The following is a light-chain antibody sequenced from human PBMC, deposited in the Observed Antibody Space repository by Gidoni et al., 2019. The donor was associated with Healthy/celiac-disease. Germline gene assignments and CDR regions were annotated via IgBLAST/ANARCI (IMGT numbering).Light chain of an antibody. CDR1: KLGDKY. V-gene: IGLV3-1*01. J-gene: IGLJ2*01. CDR3: QAWDSSLSV. CDR2: QDT. Sequence: YELTQPPSVSVPPGQTASITCSGDKLGDKYACWYQQKPGQSPVLVIYQDTKRPSGIPERFSGSNSGNTATLTISGTQAMDEADYYCQAWDSSLSVFGGGTKLTVL.